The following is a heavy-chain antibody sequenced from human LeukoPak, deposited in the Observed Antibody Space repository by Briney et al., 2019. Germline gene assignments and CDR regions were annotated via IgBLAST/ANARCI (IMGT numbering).Heavy chain of an antibody. J-gene: IGHJ4*02. CDR3: AKQAGWGGYFSFLPFDF. V-gene: IGHV3-23*01. Sequence: GGSLRLSCAASGFTFSYYGLSWVRQAPGKGLQWVSGFGHNGGITYADSVKGRFTISRDNSKNTLYLQMNSLRAEDTAVYFCAKQAGWGGYFSFLPFDFWGRGTLVTVSS. CDR2: FGHNGGIT. CDR1: GFTFSYYG. D-gene: IGHD3-3*01.